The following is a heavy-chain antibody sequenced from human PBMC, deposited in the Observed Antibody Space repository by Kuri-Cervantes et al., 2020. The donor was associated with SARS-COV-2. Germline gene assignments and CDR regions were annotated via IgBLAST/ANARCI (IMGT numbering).Heavy chain of an antibody. D-gene: IGHD3-3*01. J-gene: IGHJ5*02. CDR3: ARQMMSSITIFGVVITRNWFDP. CDR2: INHSGST. V-gene: IGHV4-34*01. CDR1: GGSFSGYY. Sequence: GSLRLSCAVYGGSFSGYYWSLIRQPPGKGLEWIGEINHSGSTNYNPSLKSRVTISVDTSKNQFSLKLSSVTAADTAVYYCARQMMSSITIFGVVITRNWFDPWGQGTLVTVYS.